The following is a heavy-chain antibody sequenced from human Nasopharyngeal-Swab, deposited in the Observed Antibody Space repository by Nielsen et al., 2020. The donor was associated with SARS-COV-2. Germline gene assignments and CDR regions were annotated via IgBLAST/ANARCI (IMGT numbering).Heavy chain of an antibody. J-gene: IGHJ4*02. D-gene: IGHD3-10*01. V-gene: IGHV4-39*07. CDR2: ISYSGST. Sequence: WIRQPPGKGLEWIGSISYSGSTYYNPSLKSRVTLSVDTSKNHFSLELAYVTAADTAVYYCARELGARNLYFDSWDQATLVTVSS. CDR3: ARELGARNLYFDS.